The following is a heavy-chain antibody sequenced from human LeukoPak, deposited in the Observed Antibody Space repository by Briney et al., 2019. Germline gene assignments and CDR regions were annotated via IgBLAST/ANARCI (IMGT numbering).Heavy chain of an antibody. J-gene: IGHJ6*02. V-gene: IGHV1-69*04. CDR3: ARAYCSSTSCFSYYYGMDV. D-gene: IGHD2-2*01. CDR1: GGTFSSYA. Sequence: SVKVSCKASGGTFSSYAISWGRPAPGQGLEWMGRIIPILGIANYAQKFQGRVTITADKSTSTAYMELSSLRSEDTAVYYCARAYCSSTSCFSYYYGMDVWGQGTTVTVSS. CDR2: IIPILGIA.